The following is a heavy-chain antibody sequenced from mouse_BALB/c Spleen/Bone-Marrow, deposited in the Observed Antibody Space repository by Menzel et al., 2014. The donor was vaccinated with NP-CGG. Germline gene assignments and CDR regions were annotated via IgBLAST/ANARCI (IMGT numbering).Heavy chain of an antibody. CDR1: GYTFTDYW. D-gene: IGHD1-2*01. J-gene: IGHJ1*01. Sequence: GAELVMPGASVKMSCKASGYTFTDYWMHWVKQRPGQGLGWIGAIDTSDSYTSYNQKFKGKATLTVDESSSTAYMQLSSLTSEDSAVYYCARSAGYWYFDVWGAGTTVTVSS. CDR2: IDTSDSYT. CDR3: ARSAGYWYFDV. V-gene: IGHV1-69*01.